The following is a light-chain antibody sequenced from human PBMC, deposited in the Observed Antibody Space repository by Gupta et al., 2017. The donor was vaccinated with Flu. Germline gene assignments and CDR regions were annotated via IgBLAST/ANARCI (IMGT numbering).Light chain of an antibody. Sequence: ERATPSSRASKSVSSSNVAWYQQKPGQAPRLLIYGTTNRATGIPERFSGSGSGTDFTLTISRLEPEDIAVYYCQQYGRSPLTFGGGTKVEIK. J-gene: IGKJ4*01. V-gene: IGKV3-20*01. CDR2: GTT. CDR1: KSVSSSN. CDR3: QQYGRSPLT.